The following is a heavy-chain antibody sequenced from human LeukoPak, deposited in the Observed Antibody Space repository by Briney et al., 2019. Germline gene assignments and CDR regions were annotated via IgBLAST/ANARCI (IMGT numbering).Heavy chain of an antibody. V-gene: IGHV3-43D*03. CDR1: GFTFNSYS. CDR2: ISWDGGST. CDR3: AKGQSLEWLVDY. D-gene: IGHD6-19*01. J-gene: IGHJ4*02. Sequence: GGSLRLSCAASGFTFNSYSMNWVRQAPGKGLEWVSLISWDGGSTYYADSVKGRFTISRDNSKNSLYLQMNSLRAEDTALYYCAKGQSLEWLVDYWGQGTLVTVSS.